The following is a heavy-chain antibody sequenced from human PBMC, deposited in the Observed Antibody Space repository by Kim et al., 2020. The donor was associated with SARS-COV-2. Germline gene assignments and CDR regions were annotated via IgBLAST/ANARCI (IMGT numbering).Heavy chain of an antibody. CDR1: GYNLTNSW. CDR2: TLLRDSKT. V-gene: IGHV5-51*01. J-gene: IGHJ6*01. D-gene: IGHD6-19*01. CDR3: ARISVAGRPGYYYYFYMD. Sequence: GESLKISCTGVGYNLTNSWIGWVRQMPGKGIEWMGITLLRDSKTRYAAAFEGQVTISADKSTATAFLQWSSLKASDTATYFCARISVAGRPGYYYYFYMD.